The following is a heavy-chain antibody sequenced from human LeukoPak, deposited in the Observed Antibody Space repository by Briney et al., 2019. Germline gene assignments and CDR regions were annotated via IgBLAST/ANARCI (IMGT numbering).Heavy chain of an antibody. CDR3: AKDYTTMTRGFEY. CDR2: ISGSGDNT. CDR1: EFTFSSYA. Sequence: GGSLRLSCAASEFTFSSYAMSWVRQSPGGWLEWVSSISGSGDNTYYADSVKGLFTISRDNSKNTLYLQMNRLRADDTALYHCAKDYTTMTRGFEYWGQGTLVSVSA. J-gene: IGHJ4*02. V-gene: IGHV3-23*01. D-gene: IGHD4-17*01.